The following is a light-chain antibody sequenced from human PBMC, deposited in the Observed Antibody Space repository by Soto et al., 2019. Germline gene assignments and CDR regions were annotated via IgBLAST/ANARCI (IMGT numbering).Light chain of an antibody. CDR3: SSYAGSNTVV. J-gene: IGLJ2*01. V-gene: IGLV2-8*01. CDR1: SNDVGGYNY. CDR2: EVS. Sequence: QSALTQPPSASGSPGQSVTISCTGTSNDVGGYNYVSWYQQHPGKVPKLMIYEVSKRPSGVPDRFSGSKSDNTASLTVSGLQAEDEADYYCSSYAGSNTVVFGGGTKLTVL.